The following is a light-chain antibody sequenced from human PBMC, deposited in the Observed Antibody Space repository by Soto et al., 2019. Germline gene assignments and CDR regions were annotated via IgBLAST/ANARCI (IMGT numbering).Light chain of an antibody. J-gene: IGKJ5*01. CDR2: GAS. CDR1: QSVRSRY. V-gene: IGKV3D-15*01. Sequence: EVVLTRSPGTLSLSPGERATLSCRASQSVRSRYLAWYQQKPGQAPRLXIYGASTRANGTPARFSGSGSGTDLTLTISSLQSEDFALYYCQQYNKWPLITFGQGTRLEIK. CDR3: QQYNKWPLIT.